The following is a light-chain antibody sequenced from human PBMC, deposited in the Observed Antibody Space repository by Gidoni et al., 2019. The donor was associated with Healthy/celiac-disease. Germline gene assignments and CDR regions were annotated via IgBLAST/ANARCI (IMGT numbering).Light chain of an antibody. V-gene: IGKV2-28*01. CDR3: MQALQTPPAT. CDR2: LGS. Sequence: DIVMTQPPLSLPVTPGEPASISCRSSQSLLHSNGYNYLDWYLQKPGQSPQLLIYLGSNRASGVPDRFSGSGSGTDFTLKISRVEAEDVGVYYCMQALQTPPATFGQGTRLEIK. J-gene: IGKJ5*01. CDR1: QSLLHSNGYNY.